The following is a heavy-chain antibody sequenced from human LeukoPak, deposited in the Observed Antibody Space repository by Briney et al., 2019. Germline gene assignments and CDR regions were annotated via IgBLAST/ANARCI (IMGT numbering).Heavy chain of an antibody. V-gene: IGHV1-18*01. CDR2: VNPDTGNT. J-gene: IGHJ6*03. CDR3: ARRGTTYMDV. D-gene: IGHD1-1*01. CDR1: GYSFTTFH. Sequence: ASVKVSCKAAGYSFTTFHINWVRQAPGQGPEWMGWVNPDTGNTGFAQKLQGRVTMTTDTSTSTAYMELRSLRSDDTAVYYCARRGTTYMDVWGKGTTVTISS.